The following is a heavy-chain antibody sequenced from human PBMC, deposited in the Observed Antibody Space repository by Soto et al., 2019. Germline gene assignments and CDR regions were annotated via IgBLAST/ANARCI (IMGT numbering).Heavy chain of an antibody. CDR2: IIPIFGTA. CDR1: GGTFSSYA. Sequence: QVQLVQSGAEVKKPGSSVKVSCMPSGGTFSSYAISWVRQAPGQGLEWMGGIIPIFGTANYAQKFQGRVTITADESTSTAYMELSSLRSEDTAVYYCARVDAPDNGDYGNFDYWGQGTLVTVSS. D-gene: IGHD4-17*01. CDR3: ARVDAPDNGDYGNFDY. V-gene: IGHV1-69*12. J-gene: IGHJ4*02.